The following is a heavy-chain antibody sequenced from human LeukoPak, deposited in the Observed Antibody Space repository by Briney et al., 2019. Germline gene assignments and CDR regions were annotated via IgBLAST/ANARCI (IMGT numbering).Heavy chain of an antibody. J-gene: IGHJ6*03. Sequence: PGGSLRLSCAASGFTFSSYSMNWVRQAPGKGLEWVSYISSSSSTIYYADSVKGRFTISRDNAKNSLYLQMNSLRAEDTAVYYCARSPIRFLEWLNAYMDVWGKGTTVTVSS. D-gene: IGHD3-3*01. V-gene: IGHV3-48*01. CDR1: GFTFSSYS. CDR2: ISSSSSTI. CDR3: ARSPIRFLEWLNAYMDV.